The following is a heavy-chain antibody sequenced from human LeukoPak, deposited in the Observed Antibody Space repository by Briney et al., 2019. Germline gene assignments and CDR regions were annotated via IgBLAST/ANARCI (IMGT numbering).Heavy chain of an antibody. Sequence: PGGSLRLSCAASGFAFDDYAMHWVRQAPGKGLEWVSGISWNSGSIGYADSVKGRFTISRDNAKNSLYLQMNSLRGEDTAVYYCARNWGYFDYWGQGTLVTVSS. CDR3: ARNWGYFDY. CDR1: GFAFDDYA. V-gene: IGHV3-9*01. J-gene: IGHJ4*03. CDR2: ISWNSGSI. D-gene: IGHD7-27*01.